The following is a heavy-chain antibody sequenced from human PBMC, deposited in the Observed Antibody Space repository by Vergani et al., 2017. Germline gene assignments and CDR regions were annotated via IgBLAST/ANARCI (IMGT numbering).Heavy chain of an antibody. CDR3: AGDSRYCSSTSCYVGRDWFDP. Sequence: QVQLVQSGAEVKKPGASVKVSCKASGYTFTSNYMHWVRQAPGQGLEWMGIINPSGGSTSYAQKFQGRVTMTRDTSTSTVYVELSSLRSEDTAVYYCAGDSRYCSSTSCYVGRDWFDPWGQGTLVTVSS. V-gene: IGHV1-46*01. CDR2: INPSGGST. CDR1: GYTFTSNY. D-gene: IGHD2-2*01. J-gene: IGHJ5*02.